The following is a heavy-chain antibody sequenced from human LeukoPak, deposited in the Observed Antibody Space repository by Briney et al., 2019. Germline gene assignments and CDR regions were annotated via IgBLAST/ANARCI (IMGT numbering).Heavy chain of an antibody. CDR3: ARGYGHFDY. V-gene: IGHV3-11*01. Sequence: GGSLRLSCAASGFTFSDYYMGWLRQAPGKGLEWISYIRGDGDTIYYADSVKGRFTISRNNAKNSLYLPMNSLRAEDTAVYYCARGYGHFDYWGQGTLVTVSS. CDR2: IRGDGDTI. CDR1: GFTFSDYY. J-gene: IGHJ4*02. D-gene: IGHD4-17*01.